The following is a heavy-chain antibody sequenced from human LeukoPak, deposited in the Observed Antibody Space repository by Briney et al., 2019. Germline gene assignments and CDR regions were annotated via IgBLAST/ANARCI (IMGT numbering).Heavy chain of an antibody. Sequence: PSETLSLTCTVSGGSIRSSYYYWGWIRQPPGKGLEWIGSICDSGSTYYNPSLKSRVTISVDTSKNQFSLKLNSVTAADMAVYYCARHYGPWGQGTLVTVSS. J-gene: IGHJ5*02. CDR3: ARHYGP. V-gene: IGHV4-39*01. CDR2: ICDSGST. CDR1: GGSIRSSYYY. D-gene: IGHD3-10*01.